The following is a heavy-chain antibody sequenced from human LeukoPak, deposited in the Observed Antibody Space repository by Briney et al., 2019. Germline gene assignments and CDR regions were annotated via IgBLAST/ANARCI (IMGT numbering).Heavy chain of an antibody. Sequence: ASVKVSCKVSGYTFTGYYMHWVRQAPGQGLEWMGWINPNSGGTNYAQKFQGRVTMTRDTSISTAYMELSRLRSDDTAVYYCARGQSGIAVAGDYWGQGTLVTVSS. V-gene: IGHV1-2*02. CDR3: ARGQSGIAVAGDY. CDR1: GYTFTGYY. CDR2: INPNSGGT. J-gene: IGHJ4*02. D-gene: IGHD6-19*01.